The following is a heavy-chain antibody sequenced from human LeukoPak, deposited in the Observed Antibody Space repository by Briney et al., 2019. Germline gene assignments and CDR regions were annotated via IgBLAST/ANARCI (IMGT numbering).Heavy chain of an antibody. Sequence: ASVRVSCKASGYTFTSYYMHWVRQAPGQGLEWMGIINPSGGSTSYAQKFQGRVTMTRDTSTSTVYMELSSPRSEDTAVCYCARDLEEGHRFGESGDYWGQGTLVTVSS. J-gene: IGHJ4*02. D-gene: IGHD3-10*01. CDR2: INPSGGST. CDR3: ARDLEEGHRFGESGDY. V-gene: IGHV1-46*01. CDR1: GYTFTSYY.